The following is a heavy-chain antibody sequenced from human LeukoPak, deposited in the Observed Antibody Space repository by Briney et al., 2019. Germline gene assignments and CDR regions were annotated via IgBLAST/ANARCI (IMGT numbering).Heavy chain of an antibody. CDR3: AIKGLLQPNGNAFDI. CDR1: GFTFSSYA. CDR2: ISGSGGST. D-gene: IGHD3-22*01. J-gene: IGHJ3*02. Sequence: GGSLRLSCAASGFTFSSYAMSWVRQAPGKGLEWVSAISGSGGSTYSADSVKGRFTISRDNSKNTLYLQMNSLRAEDTAVYYCAIKGLLQPNGNAFDIWGQGTMVTVSS. V-gene: IGHV3-23*01.